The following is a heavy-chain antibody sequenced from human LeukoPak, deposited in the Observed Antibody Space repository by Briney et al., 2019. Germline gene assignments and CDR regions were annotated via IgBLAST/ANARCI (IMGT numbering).Heavy chain of an antibody. J-gene: IGHJ4*01. CDR2: ISSGGGTV. V-gene: IGHV3-48*03. CDR1: GVTISSYE. Sequence: PGGSLRLSCAASGVTISSYERNWVRQAPGKGLEWVSYISSGGGTVYYADSVKGRFAISRDNAKNSLYLHMISLRAEDTAVYYCASRGLYYDYVHGFWGAGTLVTVSS. D-gene: IGHD3-16*01. CDR3: ASRGLYYDYVHGF.